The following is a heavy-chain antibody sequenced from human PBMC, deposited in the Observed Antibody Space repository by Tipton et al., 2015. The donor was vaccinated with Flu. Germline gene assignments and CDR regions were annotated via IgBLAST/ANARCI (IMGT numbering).Heavy chain of an antibody. CDR3: ARDRGYDFWSGYYAYYYYGMDV. J-gene: IGHJ6*02. D-gene: IGHD3-3*01. Sequence: QVQLVQSGAEVKKPGASVKVSCKASGYTFTSYGISWVRQAPGRGLEWMGWISAYNGNTNYAQKLQGRVTMTTDTSTSTAYMELRSLRSDDTAVYYCARDRGYDFWSGYYAYYYYGMDVWGQGTTVTVSS. V-gene: IGHV1-18*01. CDR1: GYTFTSYG. CDR2: ISAYNGNT.